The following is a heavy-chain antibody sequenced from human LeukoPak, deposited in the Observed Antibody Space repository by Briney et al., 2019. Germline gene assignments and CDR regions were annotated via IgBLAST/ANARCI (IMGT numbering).Heavy chain of an antibody. Sequence: SETLSLTCTVSGGSISSGGSYWSWIRQHPGKGLEWIGYIYYSGSAYYNPSLKSRVAISVDTSKSQFSLKLSSVTAADTAVYYCARAGFWSGYDPYGMDVWGQGTTVTVSS. V-gene: IGHV4-31*03. CDR3: ARAGFWSGYDPYGMDV. J-gene: IGHJ6*02. CDR1: GGSISSGGSY. D-gene: IGHD3-3*01. CDR2: IYYSGSA.